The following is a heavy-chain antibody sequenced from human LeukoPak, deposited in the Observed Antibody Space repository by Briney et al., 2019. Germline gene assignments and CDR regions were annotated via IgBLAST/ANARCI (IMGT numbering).Heavy chain of an antibody. Sequence: SETLSLTCAVYGGSFSDYYWGWIRQPPGKGLEWIGYIYHSGSTYYNPSLKSRVTISVDRSKNQFSLKLSSVTAADTAVYYCNGESGDYWGQGTLVTVSS. CDR1: GGSFSDYY. CDR3: NGESGDY. D-gene: IGHD3-10*01. J-gene: IGHJ4*02. V-gene: IGHV4-34*03. CDR2: IYHSGST.